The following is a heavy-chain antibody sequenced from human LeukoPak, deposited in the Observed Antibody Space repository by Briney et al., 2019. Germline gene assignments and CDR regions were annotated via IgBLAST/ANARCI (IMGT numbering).Heavy chain of an antibody. J-gene: IGHJ6*03. V-gene: IGHV4-4*08. D-gene: IGHD5-24*01. CDR1: NGSFSTYY. CDR2: IFASESSNT. CDR3: ARAGDGYYYYYYMDV. Sequence: AETLSLTCSVSNGSFSTYYWGWIRQPPGKRLEWIGYIFASESSNTNYNPSLNVRVTISVDTSKNQFSLTLNSVTAADTAVYYCARAGDGYYYYYYMDVWGKGTTVTVTS.